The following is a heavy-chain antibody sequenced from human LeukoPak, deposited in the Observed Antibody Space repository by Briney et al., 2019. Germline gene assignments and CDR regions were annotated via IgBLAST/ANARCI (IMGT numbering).Heavy chain of an antibody. Sequence: PVGSLRLSCAPSGFSLSTSWMAWLRQAPGKGLQWVGDINPDESHTDYIDSVKSRFTMSRDNAENSLFLQVHSLRDEDTAVYYCARDRAYDAFDHWGRGTLVTVSS. CDR3: ARDRAYDAFDH. V-gene: IGHV3-7*01. D-gene: IGHD5-12*01. CDR2: INPDESHT. CDR1: GFSLSTSW. J-gene: IGHJ4*02.